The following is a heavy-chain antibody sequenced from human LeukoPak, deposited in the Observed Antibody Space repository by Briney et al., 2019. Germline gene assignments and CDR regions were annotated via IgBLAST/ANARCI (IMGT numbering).Heavy chain of an antibody. J-gene: IGHJ4*02. CDR2: ISSNSSHT. Sequence: GGSLRLSCAASGFTFSSYRMNWVRQAPGKGQEWVSLISSNSSHTYNADSVKGRFTISRDNAKNSLYLEMNSLRVEDTAVYYCARTRDGYNFGPFDCWGQGALVTVSS. D-gene: IGHD5-24*01. CDR1: GFTFSSYR. CDR3: ARTRDGYNFGPFDC. V-gene: IGHV3-21*01.